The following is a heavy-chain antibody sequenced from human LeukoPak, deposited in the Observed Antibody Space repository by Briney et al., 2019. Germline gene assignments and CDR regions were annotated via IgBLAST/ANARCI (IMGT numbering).Heavy chain of an antibody. D-gene: IGHD1-26*01. J-gene: IGHJ4*02. Sequence: PGGSLRLSCAASGFTFSSYSMNWVRQAPGKGLEWVSYISSSGTTIYYADSVKGRFTISTDNAKNSLYLQMNSLRAEDTAVYYCARGALVGVTIDYWGQGTLVTVSS. CDR1: GFTFSSYS. CDR3: ARGALVGVTIDY. CDR2: ISSSGTTI. V-gene: IGHV3-48*04.